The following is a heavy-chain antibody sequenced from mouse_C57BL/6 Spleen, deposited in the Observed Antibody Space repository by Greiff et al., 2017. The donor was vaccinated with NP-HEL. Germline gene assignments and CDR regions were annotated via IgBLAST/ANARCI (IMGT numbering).Heavy chain of an antibody. D-gene: IGHD2-3*01. V-gene: IGHV1-82*01. CDR3: ATDGYFPYAMDY. J-gene: IGHJ4*01. CDR1: GYAFSSSW. Sequence: QVQLQQSGPELVKPGASVKISCKASGYAFSSSWMNWVKQRPGKGLEWIGRIYPGDGDTNYNGKFKGKATLTADKSSSTAYMQLSSLTSEDSAVYVCATDGYFPYAMDYWGQGTSVTVSS. CDR2: IYPGDGDT.